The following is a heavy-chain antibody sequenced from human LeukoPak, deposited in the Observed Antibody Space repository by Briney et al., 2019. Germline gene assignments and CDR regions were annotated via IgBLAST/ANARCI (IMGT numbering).Heavy chain of an antibody. D-gene: IGHD3-22*01. CDR1: GYTLTELS. V-gene: IGHV1-24*01. CDR3: ATGYRRYYYDSSGYSFDY. CDR2: FDPEDGET. J-gene: IGHJ4*02. Sequence: ASVKVSCKVSGYTLTELSMHWVRQAPGKGLEWMGGFDPEDGETIYAQKFQGRVTMTEDTSTDTAYMELGSLRSEDTAVYYCATGYRRYYYDSSGYSFDYWGQGTLVTVSS.